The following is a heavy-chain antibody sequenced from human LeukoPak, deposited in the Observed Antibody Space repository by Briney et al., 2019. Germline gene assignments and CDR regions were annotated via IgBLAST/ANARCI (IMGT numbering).Heavy chain of an antibody. CDR2: IYTSGST. CDR3: ARTATSGLLGWFDP. J-gene: IGHJ5*02. V-gene: IGHV4-4*07. CDR1: GGSISSYY. D-gene: IGHD4-17*01. Sequence: SSETLSLTCTVSGGSISSYYWSWIRQPAGKGLEWIGRIYTSGSTNYNPSLKSRVTMSVDTSKNQFSLKLSSVTAADTAVYYCARTATSGLLGWFDPWGQGTLVTVSS.